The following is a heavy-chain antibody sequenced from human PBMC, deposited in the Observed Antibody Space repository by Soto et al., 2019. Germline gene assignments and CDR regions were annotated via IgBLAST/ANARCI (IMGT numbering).Heavy chain of an antibody. CDR2: IFSNDEK. CDR3: ALIKDCSRTDCYLASFDP. Sequence: LRLSCAASGFTFSSYAMSWIRQPPGKALEWLAHIFSNDEKSYNTSLKSRLTISKDTSGSQVVLTMTNMDPVDSATYYCALIKDCSRTDCYLASFDPWGQGTLVTVSS. CDR1: GFTFSSYA. V-gene: IGHV2-26*01. D-gene: IGHD2-2*01. J-gene: IGHJ5*02.